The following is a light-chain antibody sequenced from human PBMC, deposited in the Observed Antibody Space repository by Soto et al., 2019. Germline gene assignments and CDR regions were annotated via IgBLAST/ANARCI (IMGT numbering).Light chain of an antibody. CDR2: EVS. Sequence: QSALTQPASVSGSPGQSITISCTGTSSDVGGYNYVSWYQQHPGKAPKLMIYEVSNRPSGVSNHFSGSKSGNTASLTISGLQAEDEADYYCSSYTSRSTLYVFGTGTKLTVL. J-gene: IGLJ1*01. CDR3: SSYTSRSTLYV. V-gene: IGLV2-14*01. CDR1: SSDVGGYNY.